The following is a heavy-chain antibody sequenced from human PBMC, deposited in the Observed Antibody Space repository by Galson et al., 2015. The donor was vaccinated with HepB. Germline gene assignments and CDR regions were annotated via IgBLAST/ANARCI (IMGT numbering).Heavy chain of an antibody. CDR3: TRAFDCGGDCYYYYYYGMDV. Sequence: SLRLSCAASGFTFGDYAMSWFRQAPGKGLEWVGFIRSKAYGGTTEYAASVKGRFTISRDDSKSIAYLQMNSLKTEDTAVYYCTRAFDCGGDCYYYYYYGMDVWGQGTTVTVSS. CDR2: IRSKAYGGTT. V-gene: IGHV3-49*03. CDR1: GFTFGDYA. D-gene: IGHD2-21*02. J-gene: IGHJ6*02.